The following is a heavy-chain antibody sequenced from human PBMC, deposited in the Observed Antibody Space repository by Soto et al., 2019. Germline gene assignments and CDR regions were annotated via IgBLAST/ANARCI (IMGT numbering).Heavy chain of an antibody. CDR1: GFTVSSNY. CDR2: IYSGGST. V-gene: IGHV3-66*01. CDR3: ASFPVGGYFDY. D-gene: IGHD3-16*01. Sequence: GGSLRLSCAASGFTVSSNYMSWVRQAPGKGLEWVSVIYSGGSTYYADSVKGRFTISRDNSKNTLYLQMNSLRAEDTAVYYCASFPVGGYFDYWGQGTLVTVSS. J-gene: IGHJ4*02.